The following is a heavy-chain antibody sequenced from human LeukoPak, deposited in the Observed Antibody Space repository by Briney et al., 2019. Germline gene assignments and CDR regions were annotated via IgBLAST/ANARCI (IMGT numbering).Heavy chain of an antibody. CDR3: AKDLSYDYGGNSYYYYGMDV. Sequence: GGSLRLSCAASGFTVSSNYMSWVRQAPGKGLEWVSVIYSGGSTYYADSVKGRFTISRDNSKNTLYLQMNSLRAEDTAVYYCAKDLSYDYGGNSYYYYGMDVWGQGTTVTVSS. CDR2: IYSGGST. J-gene: IGHJ6*02. CDR1: GFTVSSNY. D-gene: IGHD4-23*01. V-gene: IGHV3-53*01.